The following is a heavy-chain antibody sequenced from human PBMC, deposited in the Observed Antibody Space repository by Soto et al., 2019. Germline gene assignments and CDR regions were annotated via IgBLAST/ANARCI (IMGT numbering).Heavy chain of an antibody. J-gene: IGHJ3*02. V-gene: IGHV4-31*03. D-gene: IGHD3-16*01. CDR3: VTDRQGESSFDI. CDR1: GVSISSGAYY. Sequence: QVQLQESSRGLVKPSQTLSVTCTVSGVSISSGAYYWTWIRQHPEKGLEWIGYISHSGSTLYNPSLKSRLAMSRDTSENQFSLNLSSVTAADTGVYFCVTDRQGESSFDIWGQGTMVTVSS. CDR2: ISHSGST.